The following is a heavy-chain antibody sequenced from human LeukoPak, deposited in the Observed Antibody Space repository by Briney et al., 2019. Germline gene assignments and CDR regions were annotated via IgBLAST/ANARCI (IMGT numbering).Heavy chain of an antibody. CDR1: GYTFTSYD. D-gene: IGHD3-16*01. Sequence: GASVKVSCKASGYTFTSYDINWVRQDTGQGLEWMGWMNPNSGNTGYAQKFQGRVTMTRDTSISTAYMELSSLRSEDTAVYYCARGYWLGDTNFDYWGQGTLVTVSS. J-gene: IGHJ4*02. CDR2: MNPNSGNT. V-gene: IGHV1-8*01. CDR3: ARGYWLGDTNFDY.